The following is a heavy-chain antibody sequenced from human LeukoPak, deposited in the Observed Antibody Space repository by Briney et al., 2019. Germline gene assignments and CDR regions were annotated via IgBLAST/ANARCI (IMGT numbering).Heavy chain of an antibody. J-gene: IGHJ4*02. CDR1: GGSISSYY. Sequence: PSETLSLTCTVSGGSISSYYCSWIRQPPGKGLEWIGYIYYSGSTNYNPSLMSRVTISVDTSKNQFSLKLSSVTAADTAVYYCARGGYDILTGYAFDYWGQGTLVTVSS. D-gene: IGHD3-9*01. CDR3: ARGGYDILTGYAFDY. V-gene: IGHV4-59*01. CDR2: IYYSGST.